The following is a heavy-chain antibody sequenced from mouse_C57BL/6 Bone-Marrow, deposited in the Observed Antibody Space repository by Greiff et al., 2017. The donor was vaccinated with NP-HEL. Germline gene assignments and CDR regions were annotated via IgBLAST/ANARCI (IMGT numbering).Heavy chain of an antibody. CDR3: ARPLHYYGFRFAY. Sequence: EVKLVESGGGLVQPGGSLKLSCAASGFTFSDYYMYWVRQTPEKRLEWVAYISNGGGSTYCPDTVKGRFTISRDNAKNTLYLQMSRLKSEDTAMYYCARPLHYYGFRFAYWGQGTLVTVSA. D-gene: IGHD1-1*01. J-gene: IGHJ3*01. V-gene: IGHV5-12*01. CDR2: ISNGGGST. CDR1: GFTFSDYY.